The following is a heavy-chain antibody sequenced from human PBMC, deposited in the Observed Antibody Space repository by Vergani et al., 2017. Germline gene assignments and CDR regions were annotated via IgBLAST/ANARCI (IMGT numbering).Heavy chain of an antibody. J-gene: IGHJ6*02. Sequence: QVQLVQSGAEVKKPGASVKVSCKASGYTFPSYGISWVRQAPGQGLEWMGWISAYNGNTNYAQKLQGRVTMTTDTSTSTAYIVLRSLRSDDTAVYYCARPGGYPYYYYGMDVWGQGTTVTVSS. CDR2: ISAYNGNT. CDR3: ARPGGYPYYYYGMDV. D-gene: IGHD5-12*01. V-gene: IGHV1-18*01. CDR1: GYTFPSYG.